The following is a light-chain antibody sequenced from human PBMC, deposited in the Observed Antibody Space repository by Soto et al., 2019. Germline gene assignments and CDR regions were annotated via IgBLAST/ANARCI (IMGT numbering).Light chain of an antibody. J-gene: IGKJ2*01. CDR2: GAS. Sequence: ELVLTQSPGTLSLSPGERATLSCRASESVRNNSLAWYQQHPGQAPRLLIFGASSMATGIPDRFTGSGSGGDFSLTISRLEHEDAAVYFCHHYGYGADTFGQGTKLEIK. V-gene: IGKV3-20*01. CDR3: HHYGYGADT. CDR1: ESVRNNS.